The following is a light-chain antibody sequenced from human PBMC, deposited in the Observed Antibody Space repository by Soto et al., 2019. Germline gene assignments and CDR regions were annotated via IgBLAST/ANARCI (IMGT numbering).Light chain of an antibody. V-gene: IGKV3D-15*01. J-gene: IGKJ4*01. Sequence: ETVITQFPATLSVSPGERATLSCRASQYVSTNLAWYQQQPGQPPRLLIYDISNRATGIPARFSGSGSETEFALTITSLQSEDFAVYYCQQYDTWPLTFGGGTKVDI. CDR3: QQYDTWPLT. CDR2: DIS. CDR1: QYVSTN.